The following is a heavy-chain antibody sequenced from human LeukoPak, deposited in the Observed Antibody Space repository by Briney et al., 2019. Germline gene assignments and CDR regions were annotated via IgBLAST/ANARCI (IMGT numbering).Heavy chain of an antibody. CDR3: AREKLDTRGYVDY. Sequence: GGSLRLSCAASGFIFNNYGMHWVRQAPGKGLEWVAVIWYDGSNQYYADSVKGRFTISKDNSKNTLYLQMDSLRAEDTAVYYCAREKLDTRGYVDYWGQGTLVTVSS. J-gene: IGHJ4*02. D-gene: IGHD3-22*01. CDR1: GFIFNNYG. V-gene: IGHV3-33*01. CDR2: IWYDGSNQ.